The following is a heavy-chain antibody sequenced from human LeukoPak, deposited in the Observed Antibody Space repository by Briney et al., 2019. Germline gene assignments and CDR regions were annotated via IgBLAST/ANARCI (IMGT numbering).Heavy chain of an antibody. D-gene: IGHD3-22*01. CDR3: ARDRYYYDSSCYFNWFDP. Sequence: SETLSLTCTVSGGSISSYYWSWIRQPAGKGLEWIGRISTSGSTNYNPSLKSRVTMSVDTPKNQFSLKLSSVTAADTPVYYCARDRYYYDSSCYFNWFDPWGQGTLVTVSS. CDR2: ISTSGST. V-gene: IGHV4-4*07. CDR1: GGSISSYY. J-gene: IGHJ5*02.